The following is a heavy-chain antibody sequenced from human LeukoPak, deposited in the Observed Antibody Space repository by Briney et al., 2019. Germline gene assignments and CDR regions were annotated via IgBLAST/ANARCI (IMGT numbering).Heavy chain of an antibody. V-gene: IGHV4-59*01. D-gene: IGHD2-15*01. CDR1: GGSISSYY. Sequence: SETLSLTCTVSGGSISSYYWSWIRQPPGKGLEWIGNIYDSGSTNYNPSLKSRLTISVDTSKDQCSLKLSTVTAADTAVYYCARKSISGASLSYFDYWDQGTLVNVSS. CDR3: ARKSISGASLSYFDY. CDR2: IYDSGST. J-gene: IGHJ4*02.